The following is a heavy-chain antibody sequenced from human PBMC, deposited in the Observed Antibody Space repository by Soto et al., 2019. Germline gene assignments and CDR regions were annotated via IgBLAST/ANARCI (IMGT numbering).Heavy chain of an antibody. CDR2: ISWNSGTI. J-gene: IGHJ4*02. V-gene: IGHV3-9*01. D-gene: IGHD3-22*01. CDR3: AKDSRRAGPRHVGLVVITTTYFDS. CDR1: GFTFDEYA. Sequence: EVQLVESGGGLVQPGRSLRLSCAASGFTFDEYAMHWVRQAPGKGLEWVSGISWNSGTIGYADSVKGRFTISRDNAKNSLYLQMNSLRAEDTALYYCAKDSRRAGPRHVGLVVITTTYFDSWGPGTHVTVST.